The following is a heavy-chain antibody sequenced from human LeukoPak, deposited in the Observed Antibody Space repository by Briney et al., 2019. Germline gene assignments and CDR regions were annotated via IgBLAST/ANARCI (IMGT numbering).Heavy chain of an antibody. D-gene: IGHD1-26*01. CDR3: ATAPQGTPSLNSAGLNWFDP. CDR1: GYTFTSYG. Sequence: ASVKVSCKASGYTFTSYGISWVRQAPGKGLEWMGGFDPEDGETIYAQKFQGRVTMTEDTSTDTAYMELSSLRSEDTAVYYCATAPQGTPSLNSAGLNWFDPWGQGTLVTVSS. J-gene: IGHJ5*02. CDR2: FDPEDGET. V-gene: IGHV1-24*01.